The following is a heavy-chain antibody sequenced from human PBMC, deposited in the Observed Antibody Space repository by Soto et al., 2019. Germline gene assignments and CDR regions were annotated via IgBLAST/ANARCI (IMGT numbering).Heavy chain of an antibody. V-gene: IGHV3-33*01. CDR2: IWYDGSNK. Sequence: QVQLVESGGGVVQPGRSLRLSCAASGFTFSSYGMHWVRQAPGKGLEWVAVIWYDGSNKYYADSVKGRFTISRDNSKNTLYLQMNSLRAEDTAVSYCAWGIEAAGLDYWGQGTLVTVSS. CDR3: AWGIEAAGLDY. CDR1: GFTFSSYG. D-gene: IGHD6-13*01. J-gene: IGHJ4*02.